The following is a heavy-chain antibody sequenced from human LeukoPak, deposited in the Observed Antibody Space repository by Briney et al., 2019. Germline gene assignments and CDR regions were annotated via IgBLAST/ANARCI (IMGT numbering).Heavy chain of an antibody. Sequence: PGGSLRLSCAASGFTFSSYAMNWVRQAPGKGLEWVSSISESGSSTHYADSVKGRFTISRDNSKNTLYLQMNSLRAEDTAVYYCAKGACTSTSCYADDYWGQGALVTVSS. CDR3: AKGACTSTSCYADDY. J-gene: IGHJ4*02. CDR1: GFTFSSYA. V-gene: IGHV3-23*01. CDR2: ISESGSST. D-gene: IGHD2-2*01.